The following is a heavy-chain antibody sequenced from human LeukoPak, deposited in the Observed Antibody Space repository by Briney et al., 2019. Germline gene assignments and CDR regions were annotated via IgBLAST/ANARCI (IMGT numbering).Heavy chain of an antibody. CDR1: GFTFSSYA. Sequence: PGGSLRLSCAASGFTFSSYAMHWVRQAPGKGLEWVAVISYDGSNKYYADSVKGRFTISRDNSKNTLYLQMNSLRAEDTAVYYCAREMGATKAFDYWGQGTLVTVSS. V-gene: IGHV3-30-3*01. J-gene: IGHJ4*02. CDR3: AREMGATKAFDY. D-gene: IGHD1-26*01. CDR2: ISYDGSNK.